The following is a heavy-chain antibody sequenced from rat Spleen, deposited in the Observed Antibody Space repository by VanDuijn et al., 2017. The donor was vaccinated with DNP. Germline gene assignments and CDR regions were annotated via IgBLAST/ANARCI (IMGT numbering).Heavy chain of an antibody. Sequence: EVQLVESGGGLVQPGNSLRLSCITSGFVFSEYNMAWVRQAPKKGLEWVADIIYDGGRTSYRDSVKGRFTISRDNAKNTLYLQMDSLMSEDTATYYCTSHHTTGDFDYWGQGVMVTVSS. CDR1: GFVFSEYN. CDR3: TSHHTTGDFDY. D-gene: IGHD1-11*01. CDR2: IIYDGGRT. V-gene: IGHV5S10*01. J-gene: IGHJ2*01.